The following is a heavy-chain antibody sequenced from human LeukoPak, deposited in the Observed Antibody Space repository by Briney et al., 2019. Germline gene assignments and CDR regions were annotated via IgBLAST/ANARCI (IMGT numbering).Heavy chain of an antibody. V-gene: IGHV1-18*01. CDR1: GYTFTSYG. D-gene: IGHD6-19*01. CDR2: ISAYNGNT. CDR3: VREDYSNGWLVY. Sequence: GASVTVSCKASGYTFTSYGISWVRQAPGQGLEWMGWISAYNGNTNYAQKLQGRVTMTTDTSTSTAYMELRSLRSDDTAVYYCVREDYSNGWLVYWGQGTPVTASS. J-gene: IGHJ4*02.